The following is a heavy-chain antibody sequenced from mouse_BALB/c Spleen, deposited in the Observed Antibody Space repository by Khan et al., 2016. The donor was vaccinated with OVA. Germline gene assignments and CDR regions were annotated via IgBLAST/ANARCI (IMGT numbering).Heavy chain of an antibody. D-gene: IGHD1-1*01. CDR1: GYSFTDYT. J-gene: IGHJ3*01. Sequence: EVQLQQSGPELVKPGASMKISCKTSGYSFTDYTMNWVKQSHGKNLEWIGLINPYNGGTTYNQKFKGKATLTVDKSSSTAYMELLSLTSEDSAVYDCARGNYYGSNSWFAYWGQGTLVTVSA. V-gene: IGHV1-18*01. CDR3: ARGNYYGSNSWFAY. CDR2: INPYNGGT.